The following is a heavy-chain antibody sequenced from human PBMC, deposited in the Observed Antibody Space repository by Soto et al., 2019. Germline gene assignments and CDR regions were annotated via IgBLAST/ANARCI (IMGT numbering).Heavy chain of an antibody. CDR1: GFTFNRHA. D-gene: IGHD3-10*01. CDR3: ARSRSGAVADAFDD. Sequence: QVQLVASGGGVVHLGRSLTLSCAASGFTFNRHAIHWVRQSPGKGLEWVTVISRDGNNKYSADSVKGRFTISRDNAKNTVILQMNSLRREDTAIYYCARSRSGAVADAFDDWGQGTPVTVSS. CDR2: ISRDGNNK. V-gene: IGHV3-30-3*01. J-gene: IGHJ4*02.